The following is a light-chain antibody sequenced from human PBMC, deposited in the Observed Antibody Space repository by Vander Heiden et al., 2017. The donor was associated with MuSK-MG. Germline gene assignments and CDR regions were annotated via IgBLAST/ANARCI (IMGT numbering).Light chain of an antibody. Sequence: DIVMTQSPDSLAVSLGARATINCKSSQSVLYSSNNKNYLAWYQQKPGQPPKLLIYWASTRESGVPDRFSGSGSGTDFTLTISSLQAEHVAVYYCQQYYSTPFTFGHGTKVDIK. CDR1: QSVLYSSNNKNY. V-gene: IGKV4-1*01. CDR3: QQYYSTPFT. CDR2: WAS. J-gene: IGKJ3*01.